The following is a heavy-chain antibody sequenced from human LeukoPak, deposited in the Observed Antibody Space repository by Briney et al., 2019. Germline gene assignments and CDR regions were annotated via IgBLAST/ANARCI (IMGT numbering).Heavy chain of an antibody. Sequence: GASVKVSCTSSGYTFTSYYMHWVRQAPGQGLEWMGIINPSGGSTNYAQKLQDRVTMTRDTSTSTVYMELSSLRSEDTAVYYCARDPRYGSGQTWFDPWGQGTLVTVSS. CDR3: ARDPRYGSGQTWFDP. CDR2: INPSGGST. J-gene: IGHJ5*02. CDR1: GYTFTSYY. V-gene: IGHV1-46*01. D-gene: IGHD3-10*01.